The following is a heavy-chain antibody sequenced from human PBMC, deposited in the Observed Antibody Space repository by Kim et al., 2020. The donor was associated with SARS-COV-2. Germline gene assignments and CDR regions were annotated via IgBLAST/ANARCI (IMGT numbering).Heavy chain of an antibody. Sequence: LSLPCPVSGGSISSYYWSWIRQPPGKGLEWIGYIYYSGSTNYNPSLKSRVTISVDTPKNQFSLKLRSVTAADTAVYYCAIHRGSITTVVTHAFDIWG. CDR2: IYYSGST. J-gene: IGHJ3*02. D-gene: IGHD4-17*01. CDR3: AIHRGSITTVVTHAFDI. V-gene: IGHV4-59*08. CDR1: GGSISSYY.